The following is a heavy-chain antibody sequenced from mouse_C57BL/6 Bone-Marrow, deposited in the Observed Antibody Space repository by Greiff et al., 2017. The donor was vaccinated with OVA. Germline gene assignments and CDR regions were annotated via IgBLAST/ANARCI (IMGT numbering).Heavy chain of an antibody. CDR3: ARGGSHWYFDV. V-gene: IGHV1-59*01. Sequence: VQLQQSGAELVRPGTSVKLSCKASGYTFTSYWMHWVKQRPGQGLEWIGVIDPSDSYTNYNQKFKGKATLTVDTSSSTAYMQLSSLTSEDSAVYYCARGGSHWYFDVWGTGTTVTVSS. CDR1: GYTFTSYW. D-gene: IGHD3-1*01. J-gene: IGHJ1*03. CDR2: IDPSDSYT.